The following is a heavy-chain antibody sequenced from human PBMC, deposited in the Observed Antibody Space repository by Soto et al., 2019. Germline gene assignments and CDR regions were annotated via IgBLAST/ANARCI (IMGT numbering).Heavy chain of an antibody. Sequence: EVQLLESGGGLVQPGGSLRLSCAASGFTSSSYAMTWVRQAPGKGLEWVSAITGSGGTTYYADSVKGRFTISRDNSKNTLYLQMNSLRAEDTAVYYCAKDQYSSGWYRLWGQGTLVTVSS. V-gene: IGHV3-23*01. CDR1: GFTSSSYA. CDR3: AKDQYSSGWYRL. CDR2: ITGSGGTT. J-gene: IGHJ4*02. D-gene: IGHD6-19*01.